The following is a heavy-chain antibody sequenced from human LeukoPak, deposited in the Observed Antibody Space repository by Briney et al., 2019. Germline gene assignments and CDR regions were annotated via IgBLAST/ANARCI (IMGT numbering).Heavy chain of an antibody. CDR1: GFTFSSYG. D-gene: IGHD2-2*01. V-gene: IGHV3-30*02. CDR3: AKVYGAYCSSTSCYDGAFDI. CDR2: IRYDGSNK. J-gene: IGHJ3*02. Sequence: PGGSLRLSCAASGFTFSSYGMHWVRQAPGKGLEWVAFIRYDGSNKYYADSVKGRFTISRDNSKNTLYLQINSLRAEDTAVYYCAKVYGAYCSSTSCYDGAFDIWGQGTMVTVSS.